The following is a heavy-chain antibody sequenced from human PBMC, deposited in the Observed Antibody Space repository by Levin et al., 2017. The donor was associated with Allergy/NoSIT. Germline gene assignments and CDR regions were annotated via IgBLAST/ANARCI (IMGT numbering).Heavy chain of an antibody. CDR2: IYYSGST. D-gene: IGHD6-6*01. Sequence: SETLSLTCTVSGGSISSYYWSWIRQPPGKGLEWIGYIYYSGSTNYNPSLKSRVTISVDTSKNQFSLKLSSVTAADTAVYYCARDKVLGQLAHYYYYGMDGWGQGTTVTVSS. V-gene: IGHV4-59*01. CDR1: GGSISSYY. CDR3: ARDKVLGQLAHYYYYGMDG. J-gene: IGHJ6*02.